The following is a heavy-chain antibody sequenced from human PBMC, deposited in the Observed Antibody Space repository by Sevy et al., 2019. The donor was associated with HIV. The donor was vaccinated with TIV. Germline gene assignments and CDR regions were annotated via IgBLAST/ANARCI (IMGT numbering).Heavy chain of an antibody. CDR2: ISYDGSKT. D-gene: IGHD2-8*01. CDR1: GFTFSSYG. J-gene: IGHJ6*02. CDR3: AKTVCAGPDYYYGRDD. Sequence: GGSLRLSCAASGFTFSSYGMHWVRQAPGKGLEWVAVISYDGSKTYYADSVKGRLTNSRENSKNALYLQMNSLRAEDPAVYDWAKTVCAGPDYYYGRDDWGQGTTVTVSS. V-gene: IGHV3-30*18.